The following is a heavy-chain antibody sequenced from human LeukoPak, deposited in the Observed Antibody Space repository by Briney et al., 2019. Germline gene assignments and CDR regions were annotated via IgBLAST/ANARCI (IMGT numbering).Heavy chain of an antibody. V-gene: IGHV4-30-4*01. CDR1: GGSITSGDSY. D-gene: IGHD2-2*01. Sequence: SETLSLTCSVSGGSITSGDSYWSWIRQPPGKGLEWIGYIYFAGSTSYNPSLKSRVTILVDRTKNQLSLKLSSVTAADTAVYYCAREHQNCTSTSCSDWFDPWGLGTLVTVSS. CDR3: AREHQNCTSTSCSDWFDP. CDR2: IYFAGST. J-gene: IGHJ5*02.